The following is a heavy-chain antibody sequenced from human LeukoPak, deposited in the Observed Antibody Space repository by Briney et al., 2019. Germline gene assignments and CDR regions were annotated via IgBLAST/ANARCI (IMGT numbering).Heavy chain of an antibody. V-gene: IGHV1-69*13. CDR3: ARDPVEMAPLGAFDI. CDR2: IIPIFGTA. D-gene: IGHD5-24*01. J-gene: IGHJ3*02. Sequence: GASVKVFCKASGGTFSSYAISWVRQAPGQGLEWMGGIIPIFGTANYAQKFQDRVTITADESTSTAYMELSSLRSEDTAVYYCARDPVEMAPLGAFDIWGQGTMVTVSS. CDR1: GGTFSSYA.